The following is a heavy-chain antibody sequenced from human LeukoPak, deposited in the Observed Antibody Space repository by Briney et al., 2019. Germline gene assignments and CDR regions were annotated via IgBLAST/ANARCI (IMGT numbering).Heavy chain of an antibody. Sequence: SQTLSLTCTVSGGSISSGGYYWSWTRQHPGKGLEWIGYIRYSGSTYYNPSLQSRVTISTDTSKNQFSLKLSSVTAADTAVYYCARGRSNSTAMVDYWGQGTLVTVSS. CDR2: IRYSGST. CDR3: ARGRSNSTAMVDY. J-gene: IGHJ4*02. CDR1: GGSISSGGYY. D-gene: IGHD5-18*01. V-gene: IGHV4-31*03.